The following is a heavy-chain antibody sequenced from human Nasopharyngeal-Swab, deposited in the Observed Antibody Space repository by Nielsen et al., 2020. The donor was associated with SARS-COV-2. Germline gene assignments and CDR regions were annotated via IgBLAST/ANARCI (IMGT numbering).Heavy chain of an antibody. J-gene: IGHJ4*02. Sequence: GESLKISCAASAFTMSRNAMHWVRQAPGKGLEWVAYISSSSSTSYYADSVKGRFTISRDNPKNSLYLQMNRLRDEDTALYYCARDVAIVGATLENWGQGTLVTVSS. V-gene: IGHV3-48*02. CDR2: ISSSSSTS. CDR1: AFTMSRNA. D-gene: IGHD1-26*01. CDR3: ARDVAIVGATLEN.